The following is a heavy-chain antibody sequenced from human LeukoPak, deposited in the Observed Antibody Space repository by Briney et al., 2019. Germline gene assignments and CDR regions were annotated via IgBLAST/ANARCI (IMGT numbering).Heavy chain of an antibody. CDR2: INPNSGGT. CDR1: RYTFTGYY. V-gene: IGHV1-2*02. Sequence: ASVKVSCKASRYTFTGYYMHWVRQAPGQGIEWMGWINPNSGGTNYAQKFQGRVTMTRDTSISTAYMELSRLRSDDTAVYYCARGGTPESKVTIFGVADDYWGQGTLVTVSS. J-gene: IGHJ4*02. D-gene: IGHD3-3*01. CDR3: ARGGTPESKVTIFGVADDY.